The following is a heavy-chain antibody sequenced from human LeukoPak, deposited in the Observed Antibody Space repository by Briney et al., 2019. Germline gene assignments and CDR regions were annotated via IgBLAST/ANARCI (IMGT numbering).Heavy chain of an antibody. CDR1: GYTFTNYD. CDR3: ARECGGSCYEDY. CDR2: MNPNSGNT. V-gene: IGHV1-8*01. J-gene: IGHJ4*02. D-gene: IGHD2-15*01. Sequence: ASVKVSCKASGYTFTNYDINWVRQATGQGLEWMGWMNPNSGNTGYAQKFQGRVTMTRNTSISTAYMELSSLRSEDTAVYYCARECGGSCYEDYWGQGTLVTVSS.